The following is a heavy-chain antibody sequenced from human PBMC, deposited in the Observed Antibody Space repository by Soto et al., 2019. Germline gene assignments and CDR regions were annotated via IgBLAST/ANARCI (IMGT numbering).Heavy chain of an antibody. D-gene: IGHD6-13*01. V-gene: IGHV1-18*04. CDR1: GYTFTSSG. CDR3: ATNGYSSLWYGGGYYYCMDG. J-gene: IGHJ6*02. CDR2: ISAYNGNT. Sequence: GSSGKVSCKASGYTFTSSGISWVRQAPGQGLEWMGWISAYNGNTNYAQKLQGRVTMTTDTSTSTAYMELRSLRSDDTAVYYCATNGYSSLWYGGGYYYCMDGWG.